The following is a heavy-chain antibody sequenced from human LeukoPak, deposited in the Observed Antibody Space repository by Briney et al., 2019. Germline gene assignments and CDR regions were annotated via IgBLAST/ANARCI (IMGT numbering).Heavy chain of an antibody. CDR3: ARVRRLRGYSYGLDY. CDR1: GGSFSGYY. CDR2: INHSGST. V-gene: IGHV4-34*01. Sequence: SETLSLTCAVYGGSFSGYYWSWIRQPPGKWLEWIGEINHSGSTNYNPSLKSRVTISVDTSKNQFSLKLSSVTAADTAVYYCARVRRLRGYSYGLDYWGQGTLVTVSS. J-gene: IGHJ4*02. D-gene: IGHD5-18*01.